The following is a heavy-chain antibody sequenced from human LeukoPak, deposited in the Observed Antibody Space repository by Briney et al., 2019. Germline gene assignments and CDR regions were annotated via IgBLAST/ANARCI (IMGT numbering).Heavy chain of an antibody. D-gene: IGHD5-12*01. CDR3: AKAGIVATRVIVYYFDY. V-gene: IGHV3-23*01. J-gene: IGHJ4*02. Sequence: GGSLRLSCAAPGFTFSSYAMSWVRQAPGKGLEWVSAISGSGGSTYYADSVKGRFTISRDNSKNTLYLQMNSLRAEDTAVYYCAKAGIVATRVIVYYFDYWGQGTLVTVSS. CDR2: ISGSGGST. CDR1: GFTFSSYA.